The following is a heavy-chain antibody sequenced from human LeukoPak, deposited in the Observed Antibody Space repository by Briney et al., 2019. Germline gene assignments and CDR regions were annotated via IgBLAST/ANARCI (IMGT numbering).Heavy chain of an antibody. Sequence: GGSLRLSCTASGFTFTTYWMHWVRQAPGKGLVWVARINTDGRVTTYAESVNGRFTVSRDNAENTLYLEMNNLRPEDTAVYYCIRETHVGLHLEYWGQGTLATVTS. CDR1: GFTFTTYW. D-gene: IGHD3-10*02. J-gene: IGHJ4*02. CDR2: INTDGRVT. CDR3: IRETHVGLHLEY. V-gene: IGHV3-74*03.